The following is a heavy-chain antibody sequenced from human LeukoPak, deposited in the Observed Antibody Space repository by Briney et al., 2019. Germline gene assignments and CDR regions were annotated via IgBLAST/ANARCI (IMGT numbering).Heavy chain of an antibody. Sequence: SETLSLTCAVYGGSFSGYYWSWIRQPPGKGLEWIGEINHSGSTNYNPSLKSRVTISVDTSKNQFSLKLSSVTAADTAVYYCARGRGVDDTAPHDYWGQGTLVTVSS. J-gene: IGHJ4*02. V-gene: IGHV4-34*01. D-gene: IGHD5-18*01. CDR1: GGSFSGYY. CDR3: ARGRGVDDTAPHDY. CDR2: INHSGST.